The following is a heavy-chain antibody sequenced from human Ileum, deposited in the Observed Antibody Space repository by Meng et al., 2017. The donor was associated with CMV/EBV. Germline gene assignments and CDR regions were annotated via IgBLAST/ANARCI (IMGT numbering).Heavy chain of an antibody. V-gene: IGHV3-23*03. Sequence: GGSLRLSCAVSGFSFTVFAMTWVRQAPGKGLEWVSVIYKDGSTSYAASVKGRFTISRDTSKMTVSLQMNSLRVEDTAVYYCLRSFHYWSFDGWGQGATVTVSS. CDR2: IYKDGST. J-gene: IGHJ6*02. CDR3: LRSFHYWSFDG. D-gene: IGHD3-3*02. CDR1: GFSFTVFA.